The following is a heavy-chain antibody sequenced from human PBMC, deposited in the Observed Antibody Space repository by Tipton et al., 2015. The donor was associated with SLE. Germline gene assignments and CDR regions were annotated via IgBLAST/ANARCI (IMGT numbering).Heavy chain of an antibody. V-gene: IGHV4-39*07. CDR1: GGSISSSSYY. J-gene: IGHJ1*01. CDR3: ARVLAVGVSPWGRYFQH. D-gene: IGHD6-19*01. Sequence: TLSLTCTVSGGSISSSSYYWGWIRQPPGKGLEWIGSIYYSGSTYYNPSLKSRVTISVDTSKNQFSLKLSSVTAADTAVYYCARVLAVGVSPWGRYFQHWGQGTLVTVSS. CDR2: IYYSGST.